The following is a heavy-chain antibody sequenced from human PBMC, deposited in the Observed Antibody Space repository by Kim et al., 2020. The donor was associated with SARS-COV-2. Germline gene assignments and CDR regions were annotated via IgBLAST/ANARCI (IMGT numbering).Heavy chain of an antibody. CDR1: GFTFTGYA. V-gene: IGHV3-23*01. D-gene: IGHD2-2*03. CDR3: MKGGWGWIWDH. CDR2: IDGSDGTT. Sequence: GGSLRLSCTTSGFTFTGYAMSWVRQAPGKGLEWVSSIDGSDGTTYYVDSVKGRCTISRDNSKNTLYLQMNSLRADDTAVYYCMKGGWGWIWDHWGQGT. J-gene: IGHJ4*02.